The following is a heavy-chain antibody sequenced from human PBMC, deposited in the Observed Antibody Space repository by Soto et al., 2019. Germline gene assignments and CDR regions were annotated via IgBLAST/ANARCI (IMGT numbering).Heavy chain of an antibody. V-gene: IGHV1-18*01. CDR2: ISAYNGNT. J-gene: IGHJ5*02. Sequence: QVQLVQSGAEVKKPGASVKVSCKASGYTFTSYGISWVRQAPGQGLEWMGWISAYNGNTNYAQKLQGRVTMTTDTSRSTAYMELRSLRSDDTAVYYCARVGVRYCSGGSCYSAWFDPWGQGTLVTVSS. D-gene: IGHD2-15*01. CDR3: ARVGVRYCSGGSCYSAWFDP. CDR1: GYTFTSYG.